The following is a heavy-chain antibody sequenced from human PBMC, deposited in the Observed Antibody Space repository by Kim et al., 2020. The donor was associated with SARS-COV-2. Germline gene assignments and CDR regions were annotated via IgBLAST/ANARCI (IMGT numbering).Heavy chain of an antibody. CDR1: GFTFSSYG. V-gene: IGHV3-30*18. CDR2: ISYDGSNK. CDR3: AKDQFPSRITMVRGAPYYYYYGMDV. D-gene: IGHD3-10*01. Sequence: GGSLRLSCAASGFTFSSYGMHWVRQAPGKGLEWVAVISYDGSNKYYADSVKGRFTISRDNSKNTLYLQMNSLRAEDTAVYYCAKDQFPSRITMVRGAPYYYYYGMDVWGQETTVTVSS. J-gene: IGHJ6*02.